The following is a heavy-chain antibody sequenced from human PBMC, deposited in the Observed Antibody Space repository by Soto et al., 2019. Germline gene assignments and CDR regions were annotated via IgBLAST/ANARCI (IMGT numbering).Heavy chain of an antibody. V-gene: IGHV3-66*01. D-gene: IGHD5-18*01. J-gene: IGHJ4*02. CDR2: IYSGGST. CDR1: GFTVSSNY. CDR3: ARGGVQLWFVYFDY. Sequence: GSLRLSCAASGFTVSSNYMSWVRQAPGKGLEWVSVIYSGGSTYYADSVKGRFTISRDNSKNTLYLQMNSLRAEDTAVYYCARGGVQLWFVYFDYWGQGTLVTVSS.